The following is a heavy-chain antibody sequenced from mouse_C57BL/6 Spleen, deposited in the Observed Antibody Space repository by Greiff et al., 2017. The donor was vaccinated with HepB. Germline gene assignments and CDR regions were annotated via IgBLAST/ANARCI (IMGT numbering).Heavy chain of an antibody. D-gene: IGHD2-13*01. J-gene: IGHJ2*01. CDR3: ARDDEDYYYFDY. CDR2: INPGSGGT. V-gene: IGHV1-54*01. Sequence: VQLQQSGAELVRPGTSVKVSCKASGYAFTNYLIEWVKQRPGQGLEWIGVINPGSGGTNYNEKFKGKATLTADKSSSTAYMQLSSLTSEDSAVYFCARDDEDYYYFDYWGQGTTLTVSS. CDR1: GYAFTNYL.